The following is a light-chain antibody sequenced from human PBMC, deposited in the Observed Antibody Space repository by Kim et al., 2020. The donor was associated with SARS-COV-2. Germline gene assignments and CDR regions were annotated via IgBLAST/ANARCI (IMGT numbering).Light chain of an antibody. CDR2: GAS. V-gene: IGKV3-20*01. CDR3: HHYGASYS. J-gene: IGKJ2*03. CDR1: ESISSSY. Sequence: SVSPGESVSLSCKSTESISSSYLAWYQQRLGQAPRLLIFGASNRAADIPDRFSGRGSGTDFTLTIGRLEPEDFAVYFCHHYGASYSFGPGTKLEI.